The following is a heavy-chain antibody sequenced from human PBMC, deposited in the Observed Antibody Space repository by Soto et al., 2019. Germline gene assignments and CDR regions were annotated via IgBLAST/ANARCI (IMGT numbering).Heavy chain of an antibody. D-gene: IGHD3-16*02. CDR3: ARFSAELSFLN. J-gene: IGHJ4*02. CDR2: IYYSGIT. CDR1: GDSINNAAYY. Sequence: QVQLQESGPGLVKPSQTLSLTCTVSGDSINNAAYYWSWIRQHPARGLECIGYIYYSGITYYSPSFKSRLSMSVDTSEYQFSLKLTSVTAADTAVYYCARFSAELSFLNWGQGTLVTVSS. V-gene: IGHV4-31*03.